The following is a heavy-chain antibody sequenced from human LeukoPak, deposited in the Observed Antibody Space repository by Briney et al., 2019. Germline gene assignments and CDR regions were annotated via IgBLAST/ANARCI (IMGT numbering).Heavy chain of an antibody. CDR2: IYHSGRT. CDR1: GYSISSGYY. V-gene: IGHV4-38-2*02. J-gene: IGHJ4*02. CDR3: ATGGAYCSGGSCYSS. Sequence: SETLSLTCTVSGYSISSGYYWGWIRPPPGKGLEWIGSIYHSGRTFYNPSLKSRVTISVDTSKNQFSLKLSSVTAADTAVYYCATGGAYCSGGSCYSSWGQGSQVTVSS. D-gene: IGHD2-15*01.